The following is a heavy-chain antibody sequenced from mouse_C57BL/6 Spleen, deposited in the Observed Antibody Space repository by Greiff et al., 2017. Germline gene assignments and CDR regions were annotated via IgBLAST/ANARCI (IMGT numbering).Heavy chain of an antibody. CDR1: GYTFTSYW. CDR3: ARGYGRYVDD. J-gene: IGHJ2*01. D-gene: IGHD2-2*01. CDR2: IYPSDSET. V-gene: IGHV1-61*01. Sequence: QVQLQQPGADLVRPGSSVKLSCKASGYTFTSYWMDWVKQRPGQGLEWIGNIYPSDSETHYNQKFKDKATLTVDKSSSTAYMQLSSLTSEDSAVYYCARGYGRYVDDWGQGTTRTVSS.